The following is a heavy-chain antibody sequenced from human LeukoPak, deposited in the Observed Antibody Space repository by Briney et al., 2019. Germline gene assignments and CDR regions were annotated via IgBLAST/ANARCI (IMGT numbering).Heavy chain of an antibody. D-gene: IGHD6-19*01. V-gene: IGHV3-11*04. Sequence: GGSLRLSCAASGFTFSDYYMSWIRQAPGKGLEWVSYISSSGSTIYYADSVKGRFTISRDNAKNSLYLQMNRLRAEDTAVYYCARPYSSGWSYYYYMDAWGKGTTVTVSS. J-gene: IGHJ6*03. CDR2: ISSSGSTI. CDR3: ARPYSSGWSYYYYMDA. CDR1: GFTFSDYY.